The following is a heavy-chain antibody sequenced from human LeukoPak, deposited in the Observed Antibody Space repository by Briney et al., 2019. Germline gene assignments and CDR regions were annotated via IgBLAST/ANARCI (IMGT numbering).Heavy chain of an antibody. CDR1: GGSISSSSYY. CDR3: ASTPIVVVPAASFQDAFDI. Sequence: SETLSLTCTVSGGSISSSSYYWGWIRQPPGKGLEWIGSIYYSGSTYYNPSLKSRVTISVDTSKNQFSLKLSSVTAADTAVYYCASTPIVVVPAASFQDAFDIWGQGTMVTVSS. D-gene: IGHD2-2*01. J-gene: IGHJ3*02. V-gene: IGHV4-39*01. CDR2: IYYSGST.